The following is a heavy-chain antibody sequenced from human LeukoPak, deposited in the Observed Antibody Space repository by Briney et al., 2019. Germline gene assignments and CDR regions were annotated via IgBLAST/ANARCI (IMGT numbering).Heavy chain of an antibody. D-gene: IGHD2-2*01. CDR2: IWYDGSNK. J-gene: IGHJ3*02. V-gene: IGHV3-33*01. Sequence: PGGSLRLSCAASGFTFSSYGMHWVRQAPGKGLEWVAVIWYDGSNKYYADSVKGRFTISRDNSKNTLYLQMNSLRAEDTAVYYCARGEDIVVVPAARAAFDIWGQGTMVTVSS. CDR1: GFTFSSYG. CDR3: ARGEDIVVVPAARAAFDI.